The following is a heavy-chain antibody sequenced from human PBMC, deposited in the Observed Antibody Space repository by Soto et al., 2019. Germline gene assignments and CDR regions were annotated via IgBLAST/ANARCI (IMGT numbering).Heavy chain of an antibody. CDR2: ISSDGNNK. CDR3: ARAVSVVSLIDY. CDR1: GLTSSTYA. J-gene: IGHJ4*03. Sequence: GGALRHSWAASGLTSSTYAMHWVRQAPGKGLEWVAVISSDGNNKYYGDSVKGRFTISRDNSNNTLYLQMSTLRPEDTAVYYCARAVSVVSLIDYWAKGP. D-gene: IGHD3-22*01. V-gene: IGHV3-30-3*01.